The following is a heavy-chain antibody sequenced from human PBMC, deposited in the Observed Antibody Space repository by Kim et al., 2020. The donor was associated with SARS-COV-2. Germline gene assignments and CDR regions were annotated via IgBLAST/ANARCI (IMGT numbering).Heavy chain of an antibody. J-gene: IGHJ6*02. D-gene: IGHD3-10*01. CDR1: GFTFDDYA. CDR3: AKDSGMVREDYGMDV. CDR2: ISWNSGTI. V-gene: IGHV3-9*01. Sequence: GGSLRLSCAASGFTFDDYAMHWVRQAPGKGLEWVSGISWNSGTIGYADSVKGRFTISRDNAKNSLYLQMNSLRAEDTALYYCAKDSGMVREDYGMDVWGQGTTVTVPS.